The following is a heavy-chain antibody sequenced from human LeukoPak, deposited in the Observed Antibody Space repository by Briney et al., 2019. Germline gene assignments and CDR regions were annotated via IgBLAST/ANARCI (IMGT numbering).Heavy chain of an antibody. Sequence: SETLSLTCTVSGVSISGYYWSWIRQPPGKGLEWIAYIYYSGSTNYNPSLKSRVTISVDTSKNQFSLKLSAVTAADTAVYYCARHSGAAAGSSMIYWYFDLWGRGTLVTVSS. CDR2: IYYSGST. D-gene: IGHD6-13*01. CDR3: ARHSGAAAGSSMIYWYFDL. V-gene: IGHV4-59*08. CDR1: GVSISGYY. J-gene: IGHJ2*01.